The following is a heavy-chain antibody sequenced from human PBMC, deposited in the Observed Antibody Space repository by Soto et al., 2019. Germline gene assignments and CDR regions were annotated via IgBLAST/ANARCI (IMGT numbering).Heavy chain of an antibody. Sequence: PGGSLRLSCAASGFSFSSYDMHWVRQTTGKGLEWVSGMGSAGDTYYPGSVKGRFTISRENAKNSLYLQMNSLRAGDTAVYYCARGLERYFDWLSPYYYGMDVWGQGTTVTVSS. CDR3: ARGLERYFDWLSPYYYGMDV. CDR1: GFSFSSYD. CDR2: MGSAGDT. D-gene: IGHD3-9*01. J-gene: IGHJ6*02. V-gene: IGHV3-13*04.